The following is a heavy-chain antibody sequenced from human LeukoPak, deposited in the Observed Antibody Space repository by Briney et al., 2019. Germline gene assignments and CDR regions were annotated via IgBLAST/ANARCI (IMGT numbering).Heavy chain of an antibody. Sequence: GGSLRLSCAASGFTFSSYAMHWVRQAPGKGLEYVSAISSDGGSTLYADSVKGRFIISRDNPKNTLYLQMGSLRAEDMAVYYCARGGTTVTSGLGYWGQGTLVTVSS. V-gene: IGHV3-64*02. CDR3: ARGGTTVTSGLGY. J-gene: IGHJ4*02. CDR2: ISSDGGST. CDR1: GFTFSSYA. D-gene: IGHD4-17*01.